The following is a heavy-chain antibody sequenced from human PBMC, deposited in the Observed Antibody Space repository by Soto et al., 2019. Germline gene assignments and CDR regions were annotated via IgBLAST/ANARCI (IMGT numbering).Heavy chain of an antibody. J-gene: IGHJ2*01. Sequence: GGSLRLSCAASGFTFSNYHMNWVRQAPGKGLEWISYITTSSSTIYYADSVKGRFTISRDNAKNSLYLQMNSLRDEDTAVYYCARDLFDLWGRGTLVTVSS. V-gene: IGHV3-48*02. CDR2: ITTSSSTI. CDR1: GFTFSNYH. CDR3: ARDLFDL.